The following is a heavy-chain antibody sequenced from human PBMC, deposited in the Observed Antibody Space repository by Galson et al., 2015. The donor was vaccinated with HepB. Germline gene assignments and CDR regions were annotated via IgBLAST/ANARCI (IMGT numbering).Heavy chain of an antibody. CDR2: ISAYNGNT. D-gene: IGHD2-2*01. Sequence: SVKVSCKASGYTFTSYGISWVRQAPGQGLEWMGWISAYNGNTNYAQKLQGRVTITTDTSTSTAYMELRSLRSDDTAVYYCARVSVVPAALNAFDIWGQGTMVTVSS. CDR3: ARVSVVPAALNAFDI. J-gene: IGHJ3*02. CDR1: GYTFTSYG. V-gene: IGHV1-18*04.